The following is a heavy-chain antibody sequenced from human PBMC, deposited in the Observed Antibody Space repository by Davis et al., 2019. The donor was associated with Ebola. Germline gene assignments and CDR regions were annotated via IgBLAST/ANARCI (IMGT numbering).Heavy chain of an antibody. CDR1: GFTFSGSA. CDR3: ARGSRYDFWSGPAYYYYGMDV. D-gene: IGHD3-3*01. Sequence: GESLKISCAASGFTFSGSAMHWVRQASGKGLEWVGRIRSKANSYATAYAASVKGRFTISRDDSKNTAYLQMNSLKTEDTAVYYCARGSRYDFWSGPAYYYYGMDVWGQGTTVTVSS. CDR2: IRSKANSYAT. V-gene: IGHV3-73*01. J-gene: IGHJ6*02.